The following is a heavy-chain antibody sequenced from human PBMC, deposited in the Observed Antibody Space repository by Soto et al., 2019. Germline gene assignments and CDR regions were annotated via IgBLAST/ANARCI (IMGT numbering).Heavy chain of an antibody. J-gene: IGHJ4*02. CDR3: VSQPHWARPFES. Sequence: GGSLSLSCVGSGFLFRDYEMNWVRQAPGKGLEWIAHISPTGGNVSESDSVKGRFTISSDNTKHTPYLQMNSLRTEDTGVYYGVSQPHWARPFESWGQGTRVNVSS. D-gene: IGHD7-27*01. CDR2: ISPTGGNV. CDR1: GFLFRDYE. V-gene: IGHV3-48*03.